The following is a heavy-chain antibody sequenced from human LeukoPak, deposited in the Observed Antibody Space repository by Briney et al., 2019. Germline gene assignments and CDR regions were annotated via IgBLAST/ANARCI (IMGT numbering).Heavy chain of an antibody. CDR2: ISGSGGST. D-gene: IGHD1-1*01. CDR1: RFTFSSYA. V-gene: IGHV3-23*01. J-gene: IGHJ6*03. Sequence: PGGSLRLSCAASRFTFSSYAVSWVRQAPGKGLEWVSAISGSGGSTYYADSVKGRFTISRDNSKNTLYLQMNSLRAEDTAVYYCAKNLGTNYYYMDVWGKGTTVTVSS. CDR3: AKNLGTNYYYMDV.